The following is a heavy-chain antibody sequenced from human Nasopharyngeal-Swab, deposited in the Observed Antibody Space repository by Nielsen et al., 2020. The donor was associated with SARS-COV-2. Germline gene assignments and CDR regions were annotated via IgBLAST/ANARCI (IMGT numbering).Heavy chain of an antibody. CDR2: IYPGDSYT. CDR1: GYSFTSYW. V-gene: IGHV5-51*01. D-gene: IGHD2-2*02. Sequence: KVSCKGSGYSFTSYWIGWVRQMPGKGLEWMGIIYPGDSYTNYSPSFQGHVTISADKSISTAYLQWSSLKASDTAMYYCARLRSDTSYYNYYYMDVWGKGTTVTVSS. CDR3: ARLRSDTSYYNYYYMDV. J-gene: IGHJ6*03.